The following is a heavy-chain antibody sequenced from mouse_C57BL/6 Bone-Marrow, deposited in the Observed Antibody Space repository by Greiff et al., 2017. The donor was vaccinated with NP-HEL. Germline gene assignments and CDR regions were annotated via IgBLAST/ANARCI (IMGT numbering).Heavy chain of an antibody. CDR3: ADPHYGNP. Sequence: QVQLQQPGAELVKPGASVTMSCQASGYTFTRYWLTWVKQRPGQGLEWIGDIYPGSGSTNYNEKFKSKDTLTVDTSSSTAYMQLSSLTSEDSAVYYCADPHYGNPWGQGTTLTVSS. V-gene: IGHV1-55*01. J-gene: IGHJ2*01. D-gene: IGHD2-1*01. CDR2: IYPGSGST. CDR1: GYTFTRYW.